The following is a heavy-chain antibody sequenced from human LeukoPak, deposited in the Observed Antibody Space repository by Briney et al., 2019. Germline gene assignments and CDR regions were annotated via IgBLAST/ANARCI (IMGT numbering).Heavy chain of an antibody. J-gene: IGHJ6*03. V-gene: IGHV1-69*13. D-gene: IGHD3-3*01. Sequence: SVKVSCKASGGTFSSYAISWVRQAPGQGLEWMGGIIPIFGTANYAQKFQGRVTITADESTSTAYMELSSLRSEDTAVYYCARGRMKIFGVVNDYYYYMDVWGKGTTVTVSS. CDR1: GGTFSSYA. CDR2: IIPIFGTA. CDR3: ARGRMKIFGVVNDYYYYMDV.